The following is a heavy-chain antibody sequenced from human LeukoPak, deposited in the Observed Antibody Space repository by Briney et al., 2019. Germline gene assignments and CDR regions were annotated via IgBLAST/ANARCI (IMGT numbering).Heavy chain of an antibody. V-gene: IGHV3-23*01. CDR3: ARDPSWDPGAFDI. CDR2: ISGSGGST. J-gene: IGHJ3*02. D-gene: IGHD6-13*01. CDR1: GFTFSSYA. Sequence: GGSLRLSCAASGFTFSSYAMSWVRQAPGKGLEWVSAISGSGGSTYYADFVKGRFTISRDNSKNTLYLQMNSLRAEDTAVYYCARDPSWDPGAFDIWGQGTMVTVSS.